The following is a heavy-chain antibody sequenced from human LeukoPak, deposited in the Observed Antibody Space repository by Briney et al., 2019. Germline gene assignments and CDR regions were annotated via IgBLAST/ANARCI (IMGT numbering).Heavy chain of an antibody. V-gene: IGHV3-11*04. J-gene: IGHJ4*02. Sequence: GGSLRLSCAASGFTVSNNYMSWVRQAPGKGLEWVSYISGSGYTIYYADSVKGRFTLSRDNAKNSLYLQMNSLRAEDTAVYYCVRGSSYARYWGQGTLVTVSS. D-gene: IGHD6-6*01. CDR1: GFTVSNNY. CDR3: VRGSSYARY. CDR2: ISGSGYTI.